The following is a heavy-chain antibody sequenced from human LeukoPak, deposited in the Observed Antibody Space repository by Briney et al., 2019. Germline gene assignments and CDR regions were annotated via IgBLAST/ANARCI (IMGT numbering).Heavy chain of an antibody. D-gene: IGHD2-15*01. Sequence: SETLSLTCTVSGGSISSYYWSWIRQPAGKGLGWIGRIYTSGSTNYNPSLKSRVTMSVDTSKNQFSLKLSSVTAADTAVYYCASSRSGGSRYPYWLDAWGQGTLVTVSS. CDR3: ASSRSGGSRYPYWLDA. J-gene: IGHJ5*02. CDR2: IYTSGST. V-gene: IGHV4-4*07. CDR1: GGSISSYY.